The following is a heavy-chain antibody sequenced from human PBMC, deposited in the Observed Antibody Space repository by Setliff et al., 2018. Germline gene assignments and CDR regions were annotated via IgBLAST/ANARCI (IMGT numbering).Heavy chain of an antibody. CDR2: IIPIFGTA. J-gene: IGHJ4*02. D-gene: IGHD4-17*01. CDR1: GGTFSSYA. CDR3: VRGGRTLTTLPPSPPFAY. Sequence: SVKVSCKASGGTFSSYAISWVRQAPGQGLEWMGGIIPIFGTANYAQKFQGRVTMTRDTSTSTAYMELSSLRSEDRAIYHCVRGGRTLTTLPPSPPFAYWGQGTLVTVSS. V-gene: IGHV1-69*05.